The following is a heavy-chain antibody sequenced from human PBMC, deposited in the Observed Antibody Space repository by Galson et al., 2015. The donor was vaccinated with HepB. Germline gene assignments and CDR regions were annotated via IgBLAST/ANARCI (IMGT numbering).Heavy chain of an antibody. D-gene: IGHD4-17*01. V-gene: IGHV3-23*01. J-gene: IGHJ4*02. CDR3: ANALGPYGENLADY. Sequence: SLRLSCAASGFTFSSYAMSWVRQAPGKGLEWVSAISGSGGSTYYADSVKGRFTISRDNSKNTLYLQMNSLRAEDTAVYYCANALGPYGENLADYWGQGTLVTVSS. CDR1: GFTFSSYA. CDR2: ISGSGGST.